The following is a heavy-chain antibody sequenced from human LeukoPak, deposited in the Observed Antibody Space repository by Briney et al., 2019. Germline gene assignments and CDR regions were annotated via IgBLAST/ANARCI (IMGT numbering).Heavy chain of an antibody. J-gene: IGHJ4*02. D-gene: IGHD1-26*01. V-gene: IGHV4-39*07. CDR2: IYYSGST. Sequence: SETLSLTCTVSGGSISSSSYYWGWIRQPPGKGLEWIGSIYYSGSTYYNPSLKSRVTISVDTSKNQFFLKLSSVTAADTAVYYCARVGGPPADYFDYWGQGTLVTVSS. CDR3: ARVGGPPADYFDY. CDR1: GGSISSSSYY.